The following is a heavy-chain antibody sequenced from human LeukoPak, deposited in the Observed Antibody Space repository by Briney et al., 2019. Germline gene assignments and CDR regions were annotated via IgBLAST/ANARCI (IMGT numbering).Heavy chain of an antibody. Sequence: PGGSLRLSCAASGFTFSSYALHWVRQALGQGLEGVTVISDDGSNKYYADSVKGRFTISRDNSKNTLYLQMNRLRPEDTAVYYCARVDDLDAFDIWGQGTMVTVSS. J-gene: IGHJ3*02. CDR3: ARVDDLDAFDI. V-gene: IGHV3-30*04. D-gene: IGHD2-2*03. CDR1: GFTFSSYA. CDR2: ISDDGSNK.